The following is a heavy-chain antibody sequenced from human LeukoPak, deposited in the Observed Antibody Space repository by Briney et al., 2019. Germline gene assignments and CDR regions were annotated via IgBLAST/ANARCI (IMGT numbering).Heavy chain of an antibody. D-gene: IGHD3-9*01. CDR1: GFTFSSYW. V-gene: IGHV3-7*01. Sequence: GGSLRLSCAASGFTFSSYWMSWVRQAPGKGLEWVANIKQDGSEKYYVDSMKGRFTISRDNAKNSLYLQMNSLRAEDTAVYYCARDRVGLTGYYYYFDYWGQGTLVTVSS. CDR3: ARDRVGLTGYYYYFDY. J-gene: IGHJ4*02. CDR2: IKQDGSEK.